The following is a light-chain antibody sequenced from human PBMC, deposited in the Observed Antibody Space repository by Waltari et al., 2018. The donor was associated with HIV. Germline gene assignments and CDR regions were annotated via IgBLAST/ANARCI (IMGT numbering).Light chain of an antibody. V-gene: IGLV1-44*01. CDR3: AAWDDSLNGM. Sequence: QSVLTQPPSVSGTPGQNVTIPCSGSSSNIGRNIVHWYQQIPGAAPKPLIYSNDQRPSGVPDRFSGSKSGTSASLAISGLQSADEADYYCAAWDDSLNGMFGGGTRLTVL. CDR1: SSNIGRNI. J-gene: IGLJ3*02. CDR2: SND.